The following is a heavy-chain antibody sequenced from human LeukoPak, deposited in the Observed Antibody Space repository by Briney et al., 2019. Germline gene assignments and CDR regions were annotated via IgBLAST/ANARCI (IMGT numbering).Heavy chain of an antibody. CDR1: GGSISSYY. Sequence: SETLSLTCTVSGGSISSYYWSWIRQPPGKGLEWIGYIYYSGSTNYNPSLKSRVTISVDTSKNQFSLKLSSVTAADTAVYYCARGYCSGGSCYSADAFDIWGQGTMVTVSS. V-gene: IGHV4-59*12. D-gene: IGHD2-15*01. J-gene: IGHJ3*02. CDR3: ARGYCSGGSCYSADAFDI. CDR2: IYYSGST.